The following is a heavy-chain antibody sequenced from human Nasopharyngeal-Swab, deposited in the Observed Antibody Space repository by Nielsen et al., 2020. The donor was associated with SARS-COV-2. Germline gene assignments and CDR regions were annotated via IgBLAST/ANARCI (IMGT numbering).Heavy chain of an antibody. CDR1: GFSFRTSP. V-gene: IGHV3-30*04. CDR3: ARGHNWSFDY. CDR2: IAHDASMN. J-gene: IGHJ4*02. D-gene: IGHD1-1*01. Sequence: GGSLRLSCEASGFSFRTSPMHWVRQAPDKGLEWVALIAHDASMNYYADSVKGRFTISRDISKNTVYLQMNSLRAEDTAVYYCARGHNWSFDYWGQGTLVTVSA.